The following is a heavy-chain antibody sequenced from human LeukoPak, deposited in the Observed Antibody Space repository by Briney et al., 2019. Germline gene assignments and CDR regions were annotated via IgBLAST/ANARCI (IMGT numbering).Heavy chain of an antibody. Sequence: SETLSLTCTVSNGSIITSSYYWGWIRQPPGKGLEWIGSIYYRGRTYYNPSLKIRVTISADTSKNQFSLNLSSVTASDTAVYYCARQKVLDDNYDSSGYYVDQWGQGSLVTVSS. CDR3: ARQKVLDDNYDSSGYYVDQ. J-gene: IGHJ4*02. CDR2: IYYRGRT. CDR1: NGSIITSSYY. D-gene: IGHD3-22*01. V-gene: IGHV4-39*01.